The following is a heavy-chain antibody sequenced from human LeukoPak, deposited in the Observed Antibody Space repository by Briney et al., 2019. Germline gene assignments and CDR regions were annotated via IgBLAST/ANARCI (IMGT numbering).Heavy chain of an antibody. Sequence: GGSLRLSCAASGFTFSGYSLNWVRQAPGKGLEWVSSITTSSSYIYYADSVKGRFTISRDNAKNSLSLQMSSLRAEDTAVYYCVREIIRLGQDDYFDYWGQGTLVTVSS. CDR1: GFTFSGYS. V-gene: IGHV3-21*01. CDR3: VREIIRLGQDDYFDY. J-gene: IGHJ4*02. CDR2: ITTSSSYI. D-gene: IGHD3-3*02.